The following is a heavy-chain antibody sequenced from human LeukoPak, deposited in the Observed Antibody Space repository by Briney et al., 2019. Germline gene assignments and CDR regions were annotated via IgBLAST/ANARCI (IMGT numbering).Heavy chain of an antibody. V-gene: IGHV3-66*01. CDR3: ARDSSSYYFDY. CDR1: GFTVTSNH. CDR2: IYTGGTT. Sequence: PGGSLRLSCAASGFTVTSNHMNWVRQAPGKGLEWVSIIYTGGTTHYAGSLKDRFTIPRDDSINTLYLQMNSLRAEDTAAYYCARDSSSYYFDYWGQGTLVTVSS. D-gene: IGHD6-6*01. J-gene: IGHJ4*02.